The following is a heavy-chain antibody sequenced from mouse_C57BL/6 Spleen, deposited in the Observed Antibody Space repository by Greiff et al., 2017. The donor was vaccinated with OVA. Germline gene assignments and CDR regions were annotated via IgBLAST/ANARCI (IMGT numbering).Heavy chain of an antibody. D-gene: IGHD2-1*01. Sequence: QVQLQQPGAELVMPGASVKLSCKASGYTFTSYWMHWVKQRPGQGLEWIGEIDPSDSYTNYNQKFKGKSTLTVDKSSSTAYMQLSSLTSEDSAVYYCARRGYYGIRFAYWGKGTLVTVAA. V-gene: IGHV1-69*01. CDR3: ARRGYYGIRFAY. CDR1: GYTFTSYW. CDR2: IDPSDSYT. J-gene: IGHJ3*01.